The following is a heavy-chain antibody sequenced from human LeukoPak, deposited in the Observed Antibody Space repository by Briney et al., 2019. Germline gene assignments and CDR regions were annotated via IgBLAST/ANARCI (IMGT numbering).Heavy chain of an antibody. D-gene: IGHD6-13*01. CDR1: GFTVSTNY. V-gene: IGHV3-66*01. CDR2: LYSGGNT. CDR3: AGGVYYFDY. Sequence: GGSLRLSCAASGFTVSTNYMNWVRQAPGKGLEWVSVLYSGGNTCYADSVKGRFTISRDNSKNSLYLQMNSLRAEDTAVYYCAGGVYYFDYWGQGTLVTVSS. J-gene: IGHJ4*02.